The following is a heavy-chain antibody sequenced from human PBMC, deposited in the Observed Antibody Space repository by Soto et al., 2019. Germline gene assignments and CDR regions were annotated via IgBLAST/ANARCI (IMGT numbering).Heavy chain of an antibody. CDR2: ISAYNGNT. Sequence: ASVKVSCKASGYTFTSYGISWVRQAPGQGLEWMGWISAYNGNTNYAQKLHGRVTMTTDTSTSTAYMELRSLRSDDTAVYYCARAVEDYDSSGYSQYSFDYWGQGTLVTVSS. CDR1: GYTFTSYG. D-gene: IGHD3-22*01. CDR3: ARAVEDYDSSGYSQYSFDY. J-gene: IGHJ4*02. V-gene: IGHV1-18*01.